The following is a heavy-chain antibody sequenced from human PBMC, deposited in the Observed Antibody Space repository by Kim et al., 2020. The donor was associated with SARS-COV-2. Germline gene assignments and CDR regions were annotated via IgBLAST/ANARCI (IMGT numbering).Heavy chain of an antibody. CDR2: ISSSSSYT. V-gene: IGHV3-11*05. Sequence: GGSLRLSCAASGFTFSDYYMSWIRQAPGKGLEWVSYISSSSSYTNYADSVKGRFTISRDNAKNSLYLQMNSLRAEDTAVYYCARDRGVLMVYAIQDYWGQGTLVTVSS. CDR3: ARDRGVLMVYAIQDY. J-gene: IGHJ4*02. D-gene: IGHD2-8*01. CDR1: GFTFSDYY.